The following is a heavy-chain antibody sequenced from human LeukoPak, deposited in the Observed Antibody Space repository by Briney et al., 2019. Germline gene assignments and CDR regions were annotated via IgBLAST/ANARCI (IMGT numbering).Heavy chain of an antibody. J-gene: IGHJ4*02. CDR3: ARHRSDSSSSPIDY. CDR1: GYSFTNYW. D-gene: IGHD6-6*01. Sequence: GESPKISCKGSGYSFTNYWIGWVRQMPGKGLEWMAIVYPSDSDTRYCPSFQGQVTVSADKSISTVYLQWSSLKASDTAMYYCARHRSDSSSSPIDYWGQGTLVTVSS. V-gene: IGHV5-51*01. CDR2: VYPSDSDT.